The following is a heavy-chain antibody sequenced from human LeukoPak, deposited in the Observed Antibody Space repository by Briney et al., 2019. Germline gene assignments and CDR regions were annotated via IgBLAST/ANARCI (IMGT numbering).Heavy chain of an antibody. CDR2: ISAYNGNT. CDR1: GYTFTSYG. D-gene: IGHD3-3*01. CDR3: ARDFLIFWSGYPGDAFDI. J-gene: IGHJ3*02. Sequence: ASVKVSCKASGYTFTSYGISWVRQAPGQGLEWMGWISAYNGNTNYAQKLQGRVTMTTDTSTSTAYMELRSLRSDDTAVYYCARDFLIFWSGYPGDAFDIWGQGTMVTVSS. V-gene: IGHV1-18*01.